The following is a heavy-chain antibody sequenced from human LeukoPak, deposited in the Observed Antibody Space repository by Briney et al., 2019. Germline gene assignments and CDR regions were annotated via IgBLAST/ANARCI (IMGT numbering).Heavy chain of an antibody. V-gene: IGHV4-59*01. CDR1: GGSISSYY. CDR2: IYYSGST. CDR3: ARGLSDDSSRYYYFWRAFFDY. Sequence: SETLSLTCTVSGGSISSYYWSWIRQPPGKGLEWIGYIYYSGSTNYNPSLKSRVTISVDTSKNQFSLKLSSVTAADTAVYYCARGLSDDSSRYYYFWRAFFDYWGQGTLVTVST. D-gene: IGHD3-22*01. J-gene: IGHJ4*02.